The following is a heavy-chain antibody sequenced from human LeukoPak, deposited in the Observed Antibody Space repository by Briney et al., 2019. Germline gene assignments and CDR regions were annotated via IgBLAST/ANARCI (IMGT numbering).Heavy chain of an antibody. CDR3: ARGDSSSFIFGY. D-gene: IGHD6-13*01. CDR2: ISYDGSNK. V-gene: IGHV3-30*04. J-gene: IGHJ4*02. Sequence: PGRSLRLSCAASGFTFSSYAMHWVRQAPGKGLEWVAVISYDGSNKYYADSVKGRFTISRDNSKNTLYLQMNSLRAEDTAVYYCARGDSSSFIFGYWGQGTLVTVSS. CDR1: GFTFSSYA.